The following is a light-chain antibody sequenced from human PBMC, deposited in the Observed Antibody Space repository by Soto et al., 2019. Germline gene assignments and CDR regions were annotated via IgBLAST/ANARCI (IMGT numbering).Light chain of an antibody. Sequence: QSVRNQPPSASGTPGQRVTISFFGSSSNIGSNTVNWYQQLPGTAPKLLIYSNNQRPSGVPDRFSGSKSGTSASLAISGLQSEDEADYYCAAWDDSLNGRYVFGTGTKVTVL. V-gene: IGLV1-44*01. CDR2: SNN. CDR1: SSNIGSNT. J-gene: IGLJ1*01. CDR3: AAWDDSLNGRYV.